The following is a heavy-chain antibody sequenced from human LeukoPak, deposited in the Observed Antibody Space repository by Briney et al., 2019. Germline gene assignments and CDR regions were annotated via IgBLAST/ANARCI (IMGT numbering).Heavy chain of an antibody. CDR1: GGSIGSGSYY. D-gene: IGHD1-7*01. V-gene: IGHV4-61*02. CDR2: IYTSGST. Sequence: PSETLSLTCTVSGGSIGSGSYYWSWIRQPAGKGLEWIGRIYTSGSTNYNPSLKSRVTISVDTSKNQFSLKLSSVTAAHTAVYYCARDPGTTPLDYYYYMDVWGKGTTVTVSS. J-gene: IGHJ6*03. CDR3: ARDPGTTPLDYYYYMDV.